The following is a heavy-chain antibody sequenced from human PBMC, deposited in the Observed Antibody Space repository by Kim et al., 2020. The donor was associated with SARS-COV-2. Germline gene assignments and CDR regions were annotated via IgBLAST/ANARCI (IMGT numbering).Heavy chain of an antibody. J-gene: IGHJ6*01. V-gene: IGHV1-69*04. Sequence: SVKVSCKASGGTFSTYAISWVRQAPGQGLDWMGRIIPILGISNYAQKFHDRLTITADKSTSTAYMELSSLRSEDTAVYYCAREGLSYYDILTGSGMDVW. CDR2: IIPILGIS. CDR3: AREGLSYYDILTGSGMDV. D-gene: IGHD3-9*01. CDR1: GGTFSTYA.